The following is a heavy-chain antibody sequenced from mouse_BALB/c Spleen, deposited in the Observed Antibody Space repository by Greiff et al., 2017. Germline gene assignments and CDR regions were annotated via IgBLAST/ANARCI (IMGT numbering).Heavy chain of an antibody. CDR3: ARQRTDRATWFAY. J-gene: IGHJ3*01. CDR2: ISAGGSYT. CDR1: GYTFSSYG. Sequence: EVHLVESGAELVKPGGSVKLSCAASGYTFSSYGMSWVRQTPDKRLEWVASISAGGSYTYYPDNVKGRFTISRDNAKNTPYLQLSSLKSEDTAMYYCARQRTDRATWFAYWGQGTLVTVSA. D-gene: IGHD3-2*01. V-gene: IGHV5-6*01.